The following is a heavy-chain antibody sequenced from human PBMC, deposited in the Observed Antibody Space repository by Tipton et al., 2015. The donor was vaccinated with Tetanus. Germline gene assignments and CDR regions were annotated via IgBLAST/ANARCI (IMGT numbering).Heavy chain of an antibody. J-gene: IGHJ4*02. CDR2: IWNDGSNK. Sequence: SLRLSCAASGFSFSSYGMHWVRQAPGKGLEWVAIIWNDGSNKNYADSVKGRFTISRDNSKNTLYLQMSSLRDEDMAVYYCARDHTFTVSQSRGGLDYWGQGTLVTVSS. D-gene: IGHD3-10*01. CDR1: GFSFSSYG. CDR3: ARDHTFTVSQSRGGLDY. V-gene: IGHV3-33*01.